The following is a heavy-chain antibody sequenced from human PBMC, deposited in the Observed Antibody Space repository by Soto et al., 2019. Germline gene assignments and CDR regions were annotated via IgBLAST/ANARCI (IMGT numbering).Heavy chain of an antibody. J-gene: IGHJ4*02. CDR3: ARGRREYCTNGVCYTFVPD. D-gene: IGHD2-8*01. CDR2: IHYSGTT. V-gene: IGHV4-61*01. CDR1: GGSISNDYYF. Sequence: PWETLSLTCTVSGGSISNDYYFWSWIRQPPGKGLEWIGYIHYSGTTNYNPSVMSRVTISVDTSKNQLSLNLSSVTAADTAVYYCARGRREYCTNGVCYTFVPDWGQGTLVTVSS.